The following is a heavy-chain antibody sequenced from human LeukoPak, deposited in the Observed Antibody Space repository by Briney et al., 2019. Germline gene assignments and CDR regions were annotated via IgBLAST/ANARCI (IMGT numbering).Heavy chain of an antibody. CDR2: IYHIGST. CDR1: GYSISSGYY. V-gene: IGHV4-38-2*01. CDR3: GRQDYSNYVDY. Sequence: SETLSLTCAVSGYSISSGYYWGWIRQPPGKGLEWIGSIYHIGSTYYNPSLKSRVTISVDTSKNRFSLKLSSVTAADTAVYYCGRQDYSNYVDYWGQGILVTVS. J-gene: IGHJ4*02. D-gene: IGHD4-11*01.